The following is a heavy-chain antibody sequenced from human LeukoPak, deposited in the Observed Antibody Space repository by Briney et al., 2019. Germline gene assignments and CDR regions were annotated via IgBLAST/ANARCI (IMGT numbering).Heavy chain of an antibody. D-gene: IGHD3-16*01. J-gene: IGHJ3*02. V-gene: IGHV4-59*01. CDR2: VYYSGST. CDR3: ARVLDLSKRGLDAFDI. CDR1: GGSISSYF. Sequence: SETLSLTCTVSGGSISSYFWSWIRQPPGKGLEWIGYVYYSGSTNYNPSLKSRVTISVDTSKKQFSLKLCSATAADTAVYYCARVLDLSKRGLDAFDIWGQGTMVTVSS.